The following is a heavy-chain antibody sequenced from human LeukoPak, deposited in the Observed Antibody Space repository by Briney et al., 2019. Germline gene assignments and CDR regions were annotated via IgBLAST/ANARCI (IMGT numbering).Heavy chain of an antibody. D-gene: IGHD3-22*01. J-gene: IGHJ4*02. CDR1: GFTFGNYA. Sequence: QPGRSLRLSCTASGFTFGNYALSWFRQAPGKGLEWVALIRSKTYRGTTEYAASVKGRFTISRDDSKSIAYLQMNSLKTEDTAVYYCARANSFDSSGYCFDYWGQGTLVTVSS. V-gene: IGHV3-49*03. CDR2: IRSKTYRGTT. CDR3: ARANSFDSSGYCFDY.